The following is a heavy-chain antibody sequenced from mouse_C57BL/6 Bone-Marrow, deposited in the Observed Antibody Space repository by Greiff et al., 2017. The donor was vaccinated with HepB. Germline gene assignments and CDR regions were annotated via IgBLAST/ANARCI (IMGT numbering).Heavy chain of an antibody. J-gene: IGHJ2*01. D-gene: IGHD2-10*01. CDR2: IDPSDSYT. CDR1: GYTFTSYW. V-gene: IGHV1-69*01. Sequence: QVQLQQPGAELVMPGASVKLSCKASGYTFTSYWMHWVKQRPGQGLEWIGEIDPSDSYTNYNQKFKGKSTLTVDKSSSTAYMQLSSLTSEDSAVCYCARKGTYYGNYVDYFDYWGQGTTLTVSS. CDR3: ARKGTYYGNYVDYFDY.